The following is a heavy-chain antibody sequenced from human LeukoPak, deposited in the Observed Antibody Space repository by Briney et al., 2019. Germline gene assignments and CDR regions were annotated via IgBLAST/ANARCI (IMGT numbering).Heavy chain of an antibody. CDR1: GGTFSSYA. V-gene: IGHV1-69*13. J-gene: IGHJ4*02. CDR2: IIPIFGTA. D-gene: IGHD6-6*01. CDR3: ARVQSSYSSSSYDFDY. Sequence: SVKVSCKASGGTFSSYAISWVRQAPGQGLEWIGGIIPIFGTANYAQKFQGRVTITADESTSTAYMELSSLRSEDTAVYYCARVQSSYSSSSYDFDYWGQGTLVTVSS.